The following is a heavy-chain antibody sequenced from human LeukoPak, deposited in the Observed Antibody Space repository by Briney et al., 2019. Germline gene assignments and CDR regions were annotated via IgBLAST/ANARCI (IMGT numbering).Heavy chain of an antibody. V-gene: IGHV3-23*01. J-gene: IGHJ4*02. CDR1: GFTFSSYA. CDR2: ISGSGGST. CDR3: ARDLGDIVVVPAAMPFDY. D-gene: IGHD2-2*01. Sequence: GGSLRLSCAASGFTFSSYAMSWVRQAPGKGLEWVSAISGSGGSTYYADSVKGRFTISRDNSKNTLYLQMNSLRAEDTAVYYCARDLGDIVVVPAAMPFDYWGQGTLVTVSS.